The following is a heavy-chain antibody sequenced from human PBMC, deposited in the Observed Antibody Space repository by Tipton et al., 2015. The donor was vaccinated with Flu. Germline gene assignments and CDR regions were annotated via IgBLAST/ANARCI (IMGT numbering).Heavy chain of an antibody. CDR2: VYYNESP. V-gene: IGHV4-59*01. CDR3: ARMRAEGRGWYDFDL. J-gene: IGHJ4*02. D-gene: IGHD6-19*01. CDR1: GDSINSYY. Sequence: TLSLTCTVSGDSINSYYWSWIRQPPGKGLEWIGYVYYNESPNYNPSLKSRVTIVVDTSKNQFSLKLGSMTAADTAVYYCARMRAEGRGWYDFDLWGQGTRVIVSS.